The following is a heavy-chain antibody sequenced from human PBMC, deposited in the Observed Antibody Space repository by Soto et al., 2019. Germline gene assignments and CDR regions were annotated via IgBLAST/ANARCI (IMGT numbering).Heavy chain of an antibody. CDR3: AKRGGNSADQYYFDY. J-gene: IGHJ4*02. D-gene: IGHD2-21*02. CDR1: GGTFSSYA. V-gene: IGHV1-69*12. CDR2: IIPIFGTA. Sequence: QVQLVQSGAEVKKPGSSVKVSCKASGGTFSSYAISWVRQAPGQGLEWMGGIIPIFGTANYAQKFQGRVTIXXEXSXXTAYMELSSLRSEDTAVYYCAKRGGNSADQYYFDYWGQGTLVTVSS.